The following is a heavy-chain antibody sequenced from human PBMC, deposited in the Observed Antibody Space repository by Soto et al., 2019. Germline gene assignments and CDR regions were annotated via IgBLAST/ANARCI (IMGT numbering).Heavy chain of an antibody. CDR2: ISSDGDST. V-gene: IGHV3-23*01. CDR3: ARDPSTGNADY. Sequence: GGSLRLSCAASGFTFSTYALNWVRQSPGKGLEWVSTISSDGDSTYYVDSVKGRFTVSRDNSKSTMYLQMNSLRAEDTALYFCARDPSTGNADYWGQGTLVTVSS. CDR1: GFTFSTYA. J-gene: IGHJ4*02. D-gene: IGHD3-9*01.